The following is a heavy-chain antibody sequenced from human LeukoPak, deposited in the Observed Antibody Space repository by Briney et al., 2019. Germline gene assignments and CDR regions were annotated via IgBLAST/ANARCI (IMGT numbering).Heavy chain of an antibody. V-gene: IGHV4-4*02. CDR3: ARAWNTRMGTSGAFDV. J-gene: IGHJ3*01. CDR1: GGSINSINW. Sequence: SGTLSLTCAVSGGSINSINWWSWVRQSPGKGLEWIGEIHHSGSTNYNPSLESRVTISLDKSKNQFSLKLTSVTAADTAVYYCARAWNTRMGTSGAFDVWGQGTIITVSS. CDR2: IHHSGST. D-gene: IGHD5-18*01.